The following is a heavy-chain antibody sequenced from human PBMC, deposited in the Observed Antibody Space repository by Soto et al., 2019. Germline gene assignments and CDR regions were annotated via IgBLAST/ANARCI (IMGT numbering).Heavy chain of an antibody. CDR2: VSHDGTAK. J-gene: IGHJ4*02. CDR1: GFTFSNYG. CDR3: GREAVEKYTYTWGLDY. D-gene: IGHD2-2*02. Sequence: QVQLVESGGGVVQPGGSLRLSCAASGFTFSNYGMQWVRQAPGKGREWVAVVSHDGTAKVYADSVEGRFTISRDDSKDTVSLQMNGLRIEDTALYYCGREAVEKYTYTWGLDYWGQGSLVTVSS. V-gene: IGHV3-30*03.